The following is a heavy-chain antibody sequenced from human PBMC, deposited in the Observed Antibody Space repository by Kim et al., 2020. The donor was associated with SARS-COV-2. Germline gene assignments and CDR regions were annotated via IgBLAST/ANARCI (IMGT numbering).Heavy chain of an antibody. D-gene: IGHD1-26*01. J-gene: IGHJ1*01. CDR3: ARMELGSDLSHAEYFQH. Sequence: SETLSLTCTVSGGSISSYYWSWIRQPPGKGLEWIGYIYYSGSTNYNPSLKSRVTISVDTSKNQFSLKLSSVTAADTAVYYCARMELGSDLSHAEYFQHWGQGTLVTVSS. V-gene: IGHV4-59*13. CDR1: GGSISSYY. CDR2: IYYSGST.